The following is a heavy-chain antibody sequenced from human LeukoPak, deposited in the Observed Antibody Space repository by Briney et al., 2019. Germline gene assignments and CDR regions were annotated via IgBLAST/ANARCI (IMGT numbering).Heavy chain of an antibody. Sequence: SETLSLTCTVSGGSISSYYWSWIRQPPGKGLEWIGYIYYSGSTNYNPSLKSRVTISVDTSKNQFSLKLSSVTAADTAVYYCARQPHGDYGDYWGQGTLVTVSS. CDR1: GGSISSYY. J-gene: IGHJ4*02. CDR3: ARQPHGDYGDY. CDR2: IYYSGST. V-gene: IGHV4-59*08. D-gene: IGHD4-17*01.